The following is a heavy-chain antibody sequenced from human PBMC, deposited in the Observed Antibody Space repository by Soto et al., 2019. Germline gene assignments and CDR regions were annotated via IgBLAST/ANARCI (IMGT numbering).Heavy chain of an antibody. Sequence: ASVKVSCKASGYTFTSYAMHWVRQAPGQRLEWMGWINAGNGNTKYSQKFQGRVTITRDTSASTAYMELSSLRSEDTAVYYCARSETLRFLEWLFFDYWGQGTLVTVSS. CDR2: INAGNGNT. V-gene: IGHV1-3*01. D-gene: IGHD3-3*01. CDR3: ARSETLRFLEWLFFDY. J-gene: IGHJ4*02. CDR1: GYTFTSYA.